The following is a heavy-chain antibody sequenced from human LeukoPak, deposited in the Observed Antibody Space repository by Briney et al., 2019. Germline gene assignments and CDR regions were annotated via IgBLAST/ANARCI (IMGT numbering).Heavy chain of an antibody. CDR2: IYYSGST. J-gene: IGHJ4*02. CDR1: SVSISNYY. CDR3: ARVGSGWPYYFDY. D-gene: IGHD6-19*01. Sequence: PSETLSLTCTVSSVSISNYYWSWIRQPPGKELEWIGYIYYSGSTNYNPSLKGRGTISVDTSKNQFSLKLNSVTAADTAVYYCARVGSGWPYYFDYWGQGTLVTVSS. V-gene: IGHV4-59*01.